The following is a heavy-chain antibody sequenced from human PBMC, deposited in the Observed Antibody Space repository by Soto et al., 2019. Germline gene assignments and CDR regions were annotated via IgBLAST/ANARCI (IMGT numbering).Heavy chain of an antibody. CDR3: AKTHQYCSGGSCYSANSFDI. CDR1: GFTFSSYA. D-gene: IGHD2-15*01. V-gene: IGHV3-23*01. J-gene: IGHJ3*02. CDR2: ISGSGGST. Sequence: GGSLRLSCAASGFTFSSYAMSWVRQAPGKGLEWVSAISGSGGSTYYADSVKGRFTISRDNSKNRLYLQMNSLRAEDKAVYYCAKTHQYCSGGSCYSANSFDIWGQGTMVTVSS.